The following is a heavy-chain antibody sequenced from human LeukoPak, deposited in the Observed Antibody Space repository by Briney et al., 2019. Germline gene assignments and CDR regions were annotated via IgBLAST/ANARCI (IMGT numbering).Heavy chain of an antibody. D-gene: IGHD1-7*01. CDR1: GGSISSGGYY. CDR2: IYYSGST. V-gene: IGHV4-31*03. Sequence: PSETLSLTCTVSGGSISSGGYYWSWIRQHPGKGLKWIGYIYYSGSTYYNPSLKSRVTISVDTSKNQFSLKLSSVTAADTAVYYCARGSRTRRDLDYWGQGTLVTVSS. CDR3: ARGSRTRRDLDY. J-gene: IGHJ4*02.